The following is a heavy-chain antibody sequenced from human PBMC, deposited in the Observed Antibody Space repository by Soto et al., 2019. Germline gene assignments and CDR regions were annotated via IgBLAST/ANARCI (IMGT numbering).Heavy chain of an antibody. CDR2: ISDDGRNG. CDR3: AKLSHSGWHHHYYGMDV. Sequence: QVQLVESGGGVVQPGTSLRLSCAASGFIFSTNGMYWVRQAPGKGLEWVALISDDGRNGWQADSVKGRFTISRDISKNTLYLQMNSMRPEDTAVYYCAKLSHSGWHHHYYGMDVWGQGPTVTVSS. J-gene: IGHJ6*02. D-gene: IGHD6-19*01. V-gene: IGHV3-30*18. CDR1: GFIFSTNG.